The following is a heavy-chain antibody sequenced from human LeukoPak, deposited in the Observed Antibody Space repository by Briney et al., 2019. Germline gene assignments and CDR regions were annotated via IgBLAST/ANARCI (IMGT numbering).Heavy chain of an antibody. CDR1: GFTFSSYG. D-gene: IGHD3-22*01. V-gene: IGHV3-30*02. Sequence: GGSLRLSCAASGFTFSSYGMHWVRQAPGKGLEWVAFIRYDGSNKYYADSVKGRFTISRDNSKNTLYLQMNSLRAEDTAVYYCAKDITVGYYDSSGPPGYYFDYWGQGTLVTVSS. CDR3: AKDITVGYYDSSGPPGYYFDY. CDR2: IRYDGSNK. J-gene: IGHJ4*02.